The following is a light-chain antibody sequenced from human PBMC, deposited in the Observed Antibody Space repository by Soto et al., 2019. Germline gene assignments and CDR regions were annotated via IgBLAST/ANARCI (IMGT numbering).Light chain of an antibody. CDR3: CSYAGRSAPYV. CDR2: DVN. J-gene: IGLJ1*01. CDR1: SSDVGGYDF. V-gene: IGLV2-14*01. Sequence: QSVLTQPTSVSGSPGQSITISCTGTSSDVGGYDFVSWFQQEPGKAPKLMIYDVNYRPSGISPRFSGSKSGNTASLTISGRQPEDEADYYCCSYAGRSAPYVFGPGTKLTVL.